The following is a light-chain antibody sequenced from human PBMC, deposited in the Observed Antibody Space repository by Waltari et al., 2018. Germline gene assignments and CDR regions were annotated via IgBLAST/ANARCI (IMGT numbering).Light chain of an antibody. V-gene: IGLV2-14*01. CDR2: EVS. CDR1: SSDVGGYNY. J-gene: IGLJ2*01. Sequence: QSALTQPASVSGSPGQSITISCTGTSSDVGGYNYVSWYQQHPGQAPKPMIYEVSNRPSGVSTRFPGSKSGNTASLTISGLQAEDEADYYCSSYTSSSTVVFGGGTKLTVL. CDR3: SSYTSSSTVV.